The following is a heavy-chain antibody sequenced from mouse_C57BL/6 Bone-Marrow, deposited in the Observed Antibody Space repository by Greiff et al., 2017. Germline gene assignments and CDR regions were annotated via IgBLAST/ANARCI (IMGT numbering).Heavy chain of an antibody. J-gene: IGHJ1*03. CDR3: ARAGLDWDVLWYFDV. CDR1: GYTFTSYW. CDR2: IYPGSGST. D-gene: IGHD4-1*01. V-gene: IGHV1-55*01. Sequence: VQLQQPGAELVKPGASVKMSCKASGYTFTSYWITWVKQRPGQGLEWIGDIYPGSGSTNYNEKFKSKATLTVDTSSSTAYMQLSSLTSQDSAVYYCARAGLDWDVLWYFDVWGTGTTVTVSS.